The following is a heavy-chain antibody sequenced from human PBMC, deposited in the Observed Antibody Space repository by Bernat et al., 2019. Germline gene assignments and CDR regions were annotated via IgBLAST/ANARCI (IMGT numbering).Heavy chain of an antibody. J-gene: IGHJ4*02. CDR2: ISYDGSNK. CDR1: GFTFSSYG. CDR3: AKAPFYGDYLGYFDY. Sequence: QVQLVESGGGVVQPGRSLRLSCAASGFTFSSYGMHWVRQAPGTGLAWVAVISYDGSNKYYADSVKGRFTISRDNSKNTLYLQMNSLRAEDTAVYYCAKAPFYGDYLGYFDYWGQGTLVTVSS. V-gene: IGHV3-30*18. D-gene: IGHD4-17*01.